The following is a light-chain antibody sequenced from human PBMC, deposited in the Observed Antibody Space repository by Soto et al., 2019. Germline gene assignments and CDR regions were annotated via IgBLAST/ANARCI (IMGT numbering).Light chain of an antibody. Sequence: DIVMTQSPDSLAVSLGERATINCKSSQNVLYSSNNKNYLAWYQQKPRQPPKLLIYWASTRESGVPDRFSGSGSGTDFTLTIRSLQAEDVAVYYCQQYYASPFTFGPGTKVEI. V-gene: IGKV4-1*01. CDR1: QNVLYSSNNKNY. CDR2: WAS. CDR3: QQYYASPFT. J-gene: IGKJ3*01.